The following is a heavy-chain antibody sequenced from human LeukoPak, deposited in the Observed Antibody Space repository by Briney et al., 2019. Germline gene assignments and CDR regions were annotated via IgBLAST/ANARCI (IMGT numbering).Heavy chain of an antibody. J-gene: IGHJ4*02. CDR3: AREGSGVAGHFDY. V-gene: IGHV3-23*01. CDR1: GFTFSSYT. Sequence: GGSLRLSCAASGFTFSSYTMSWVRQAPGKGLEWVSAISGSGGSTYYADSVKGRFTISRDNAKNSLYLQMNSLRAEDTAVYYCAREGSGVAGHFDYWGQGTLVTVSS. CDR2: ISGSGGST. D-gene: IGHD6-19*01.